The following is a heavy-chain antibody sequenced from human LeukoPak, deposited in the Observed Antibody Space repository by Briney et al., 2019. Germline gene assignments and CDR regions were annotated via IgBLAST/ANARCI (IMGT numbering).Heavy chain of an antibody. CDR1: GGSISISSYY. J-gene: IGHJ5*02. Sequence: SETLSLTCTVSGGSISISSYYWGWIRQPPGKGLEWIGSIYYSGSTYYNPSLKSRVTISVDTSKNQFSLKLSSVTAADTAVYYCARQNRITIFGVVIKDWFDPWGQGTLVTVSS. V-gene: IGHV4-39*01. CDR2: IYYSGST. CDR3: ARQNRITIFGVVIKDWFDP. D-gene: IGHD3-3*01.